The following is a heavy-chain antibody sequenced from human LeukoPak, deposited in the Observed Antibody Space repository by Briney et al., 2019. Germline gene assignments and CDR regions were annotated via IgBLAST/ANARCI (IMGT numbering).Heavy chain of an antibody. Sequence: PGGSLRLSCAASGFTFSSYWMHWVRQAPGKGLVWVSRINSDGSSTSCADSVKGRFTISRDNAKNTLYLQMNSPRAEDTAVYYCARTGAAGSAFGGDWGQGTLVTVSS. CDR2: INSDGSST. D-gene: IGHD6-13*01. J-gene: IGHJ4*02. CDR1: GFTFSSYW. V-gene: IGHV3-74*01. CDR3: ARTGAAGSAFGGD.